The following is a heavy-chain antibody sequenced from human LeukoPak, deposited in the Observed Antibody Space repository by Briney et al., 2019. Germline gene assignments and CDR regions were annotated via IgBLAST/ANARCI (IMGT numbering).Heavy chain of an antibody. V-gene: IGHV3-73*01. CDR2: IRSKANSYAT. J-gene: IGHJ4*02. D-gene: IGHD2-15*01. CDR1: GFTFSGSA. Sequence: GGSLKLSCAASGFTFSGSAMHWVRQASGKGLEWVGRIRSKANSYATAYAASVKGRFTISRDDSKNTAYLQMNSLKTEDTAVYYCTRHDCSGGSCDDYWGQGTLVTVSS. CDR3: TRHDCSGGSCDDY.